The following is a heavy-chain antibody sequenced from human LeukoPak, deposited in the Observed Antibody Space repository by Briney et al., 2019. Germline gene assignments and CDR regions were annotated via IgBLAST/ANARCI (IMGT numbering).Heavy chain of an antibody. V-gene: IGHV3-72*01. CDR2: SRSKANGYRT. Sequence: GGSLRLSCAASGFTFSDYYMAWVRQAPGKGLEWVGRSRSKANGYRTDYAASVKGRFTISRDDSKNSVYLQMNSLKTEDTAVYFCVRGFTGRIFDDWGQGTLATVSS. J-gene: IGHJ4*02. CDR3: VRGFTGRIFDD. CDR1: GFTFSDYY. D-gene: IGHD2-8*02.